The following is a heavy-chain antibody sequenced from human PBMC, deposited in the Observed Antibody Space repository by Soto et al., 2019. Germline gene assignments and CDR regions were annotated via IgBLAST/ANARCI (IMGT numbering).Heavy chain of an antibody. D-gene: IGHD3-16*01. V-gene: IGHV3-30*03. CDR2: TSSDGSNK. CDR1: GFAFGGFG. CDR3: ARGGDVLDY. Sequence: QVQLVESGGGVVRPGKSLTLSCTGSGFAFGGFGIHWVRQSPGKGLEWLAMTSSDGSNKYLADSVKGRFTVSRDMSRTTVFPQMDNLRLEDTAVYYCARGGDVLDYWGRGALVTVSS. J-gene: IGHJ4*02.